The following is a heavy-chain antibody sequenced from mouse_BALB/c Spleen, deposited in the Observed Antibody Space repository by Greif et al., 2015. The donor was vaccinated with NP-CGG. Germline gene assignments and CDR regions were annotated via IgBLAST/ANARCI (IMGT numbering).Heavy chain of an antibody. CDR2: IWAGGST. J-gene: IGHJ4*01. V-gene: IGHV2-9*02. CDR3: ARDGYYAMDY. CDR1: GFSLTSYG. Sequence: QVQLQQPGPGLVAPSQSLSITCTVSGFSLTSYGVHWVRQPPGKGLEWLGVIWAGGSTNCNSALMSRLSISKDNSKSQVFLKMNSLQTDDTAMYYCARDGYYAMDYWGQGTSVTVSS.